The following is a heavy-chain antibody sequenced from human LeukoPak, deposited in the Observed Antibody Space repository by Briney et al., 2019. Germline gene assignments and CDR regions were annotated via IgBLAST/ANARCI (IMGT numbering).Heavy chain of an antibody. CDR2: IHGSDDNT. CDR1: GLTFT. D-gene: IGHD1-1*01. CDR3: ARAVPGDL. V-gene: IGHV3-23*01. J-gene: IGHJ4*02. Sequence: GGSLRLSRAATGLTFTWVRQAPGKGLEWVSAIHGSDDNTHYADSVKGRFTISRDNSKNTLYPQMNSLRAEDTAVYYCARAVPGDLWGQGNLVTVSS.